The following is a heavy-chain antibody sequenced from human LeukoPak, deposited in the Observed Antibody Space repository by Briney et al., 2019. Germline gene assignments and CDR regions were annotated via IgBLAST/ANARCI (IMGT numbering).Heavy chain of an antibody. CDR2: ITPSTSST. D-gene: IGHD3-9*01. CDR1: GYTFTNYY. Sequence: ASVKVSCKASGYTFTNYYMHWVRQAPGQGLEWVGIITPSTSSTTYAQKFQGRVTMTRDTSTSTVYMELSSLRSEDTAVYYCAREARDLTGSRDYYDYYAMDIWAKGPRSPSP. V-gene: IGHV1-46*01. J-gene: IGHJ6*02. CDR3: AREARDLTGSRDYYDYYAMDI.